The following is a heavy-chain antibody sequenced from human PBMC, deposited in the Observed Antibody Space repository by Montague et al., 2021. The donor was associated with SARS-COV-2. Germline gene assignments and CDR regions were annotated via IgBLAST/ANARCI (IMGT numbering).Heavy chain of an antibody. V-gene: IGHV2-70*11. CDR1: GFSLSTSGMC. D-gene: IGHD6-13*01. Sequence: VKPTQTLTLTCTFSGFSLSTSGMCVSWIRQPPGKALEWLARIDWDDDKYYSTSLKTRLTISKDTSKNQVVLTMTNMDPVDTATYYCARDDRRGSSRNKYGMDVWGKGTTVTGSS. CDR2: IDWDDDK. CDR3: ARDDRRGSSRNKYGMDV. J-gene: IGHJ6*04.